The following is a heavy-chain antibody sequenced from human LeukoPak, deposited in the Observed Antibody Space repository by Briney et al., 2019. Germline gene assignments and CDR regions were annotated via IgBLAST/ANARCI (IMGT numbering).Heavy chain of an antibody. D-gene: IGHD2-2*01. CDR2: INARGDT. J-gene: IGHJ5*02. V-gene: IGHV4-34*01. CDR3: ARGQVPAARGYNWFDP. CDR1: GWSFNDYY. Sequence: KTSETLCLTCAVYGWSFNDYYWNWIRQPPGKGLEWIGEINARGDTNYNPSLKSRVTISVDTSKKQFSLRLTSMIAADTALYYCARGQVPAARGYNWFDPWGQGTLVTVSS.